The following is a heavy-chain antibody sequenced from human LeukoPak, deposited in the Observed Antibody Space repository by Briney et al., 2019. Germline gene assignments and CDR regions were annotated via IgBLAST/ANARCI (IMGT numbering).Heavy chain of an antibody. J-gene: IGHJ2*01. V-gene: IGHV4-39*07. D-gene: IGHD6-13*01. CDR2: IYYSGST. CDR3: ARVYYSSSYDYWYFDL. Sequence: SETLSLTCTVSGGSISSSSYYWGWIRQPPGKGLEWIVSIYYSGSTNYNPSLNSRVTISVDTSKNQFSLKLSSVTAADTAVYYCARVYYSSSYDYWYFDLWGRGTLVTVSS. CDR1: GGSISSSSYY.